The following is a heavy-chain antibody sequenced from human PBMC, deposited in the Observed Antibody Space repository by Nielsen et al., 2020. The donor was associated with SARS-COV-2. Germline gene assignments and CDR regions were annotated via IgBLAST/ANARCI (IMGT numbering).Heavy chain of an antibody. J-gene: IGHJ5*02. CDR3: AKAPALDNNWFDP. Sequence: GESLKISCAASGFTFSIYWIHWVRQAPGKGLVWVSRIKNDGTGTRYADSVEGRFTISRDNSKNTLYLQMNSLRAEDTALYYCAKAPALDNNWFDPWGQGTLVTVSS. CDR2: IKNDGTGT. V-gene: IGHV3-74*01. CDR1: GFTFSIYW.